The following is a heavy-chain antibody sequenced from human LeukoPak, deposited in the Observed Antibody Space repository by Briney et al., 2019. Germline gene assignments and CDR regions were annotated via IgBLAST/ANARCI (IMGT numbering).Heavy chain of an antibody. CDR2: IYYSGSS. V-gene: IGHV4-59*01. CDR1: GDSISNYY. J-gene: IGHJ6*03. CDR3: ARVPRSYYYYYYYMDV. Sequence: PSETLSLTCTVSGDSISNYYWSWIRQPPGKGLEWLGYIYYSGSSNYNPSLKSRVTMSADTSKNQFSLKLSSVTAADTAVYYCARVPRSYYYYYYYMDVWGKGTTVTVSS.